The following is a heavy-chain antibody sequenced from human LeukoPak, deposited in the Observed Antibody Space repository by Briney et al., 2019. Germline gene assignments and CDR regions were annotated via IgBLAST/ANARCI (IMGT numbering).Heavy chain of an antibody. J-gene: IGHJ6*03. CDR3: ASEPHTTKRWLQIHGYQYYMYV. Sequence: GGSLRLSCAASGFTFSSHEMNWVRQAPGKGLAWISYISNSGSTIYYADSVKGRFTISRDNAKNSLYLQMNSLRAEDTAVYYCASEPHTTKRWLQIHGYQYYMYVWGKGTTVTVSS. V-gene: IGHV3-48*03. D-gene: IGHD5-24*01. CDR2: ISNSGSTI. CDR1: GFTFSSHE.